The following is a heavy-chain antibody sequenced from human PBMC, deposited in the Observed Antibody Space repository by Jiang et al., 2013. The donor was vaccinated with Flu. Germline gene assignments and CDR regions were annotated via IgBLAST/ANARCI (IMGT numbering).Heavy chain of an antibody. D-gene: IGHD2-2*01. CDR3: ARDREALVVPAFPNY. CDR2: IWYDGSNY. J-gene: IGHJ4*02. V-gene: IGHV3-33*01. Sequence: VQLLESGGGVVQPGRSLRLSCAASGFSFSSYGMHWVRQAPGKGLEWVAVIWYDGSNYNHADSVKGRFTISRDNSKNTLYLQMNSLRAEDTAVYYCARDREALVVPAFPNYWGQGTLVTVSS. CDR1: GFSFSSYG.